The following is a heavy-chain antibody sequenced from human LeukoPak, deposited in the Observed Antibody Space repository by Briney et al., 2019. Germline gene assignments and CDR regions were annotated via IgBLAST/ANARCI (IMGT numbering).Heavy chain of an antibody. CDR1: GYTFTSYA. CDR2: INAGNGNT. CDR3: ARAPRGYSYGYKVY. V-gene: IGHV1-3*01. J-gene: IGHJ4*02. D-gene: IGHD5-18*01. Sequence: ASVKVSCKASGYTFTSYAMHWVRQAPGQRLEXXXXINAGNGNTKYSQKFQGRVTITRDTSASTAYMELSSLRSEDTAVYYCARAPRGYSYGYKVYWGQGTLVTVSS.